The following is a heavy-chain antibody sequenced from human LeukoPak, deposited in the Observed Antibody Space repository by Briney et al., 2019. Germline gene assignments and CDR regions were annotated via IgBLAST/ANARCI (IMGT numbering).Heavy chain of an antibody. D-gene: IGHD3-22*01. V-gene: IGHV3-33*01. CDR2: IWYDGSNK. CDR1: GFTLSRYG. J-gene: IGHJ4*02. Sequence: GRCLRLSRAASGFTLSRYGTHWVREAPGKGREGGAVIWYDGSNKYYADSVKGRFTISRDNSKNTLYLQMNSLRAEDTAVYYCARSPMNRYYYDSSGYYPKYYFDYWGQGTLVTVSS. CDR3: ARSPMNRYYYDSSGYYPKYYFDY.